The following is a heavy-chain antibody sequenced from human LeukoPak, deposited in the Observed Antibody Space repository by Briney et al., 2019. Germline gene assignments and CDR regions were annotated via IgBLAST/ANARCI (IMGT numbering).Heavy chain of an antibody. Sequence: GGSLRLSCAASGFTVSSTYMSWVRQAPGKGLEWVSDIYTGGSTYYANAVKGRFTISRDNYKNTLYLQMNSLRAEDTAVYYCARDNYGGNLDHWGQGTLVTVSS. J-gene: IGHJ4*02. CDR3: ARDNYGGNLDH. V-gene: IGHV3-53*01. D-gene: IGHD4-23*01. CDR1: GFTVSSTY. CDR2: IYTGGST.